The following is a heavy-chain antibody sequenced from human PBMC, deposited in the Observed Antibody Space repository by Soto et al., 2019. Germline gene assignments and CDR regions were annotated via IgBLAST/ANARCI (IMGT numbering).Heavy chain of an antibody. J-gene: IGHJ4*02. V-gene: IGHV5-51*01. CDR1: VYGFRSYW. Sequence: XESLKISWKSSVYGFRSYWLGLMLPQPGQGLEWMGIMYPSDSYTKYSPSFEGQVTLSVDKSISTAYLEWSSLKASDSAMYYCARQWDYYDSSGNYGDYWGQGPMVTVSS. CDR2: MYPSDSYT. D-gene: IGHD3-22*01. CDR3: ARQWDYYDSSGNYGDY.